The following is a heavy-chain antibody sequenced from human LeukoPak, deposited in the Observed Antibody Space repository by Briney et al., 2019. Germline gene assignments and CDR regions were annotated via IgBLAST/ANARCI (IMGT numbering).Heavy chain of an antibody. CDR1: GFNFNTYE. CDR3: AKDARRSSGWYFFDH. J-gene: IGHJ4*02. D-gene: IGHD6-13*01. CDR2: ICGRGTTK. V-gene: IGHV3-48*03. Sequence: GGSLRLSCAASGFNFNTYEMNWVRQAPGKGLEWVSYICGRGTTKYYADSVKGRFTISRDNAENSLYLQMNGLRAEDTARYYCAKDARRSSGWYFFDHWGQGTLVTVSS.